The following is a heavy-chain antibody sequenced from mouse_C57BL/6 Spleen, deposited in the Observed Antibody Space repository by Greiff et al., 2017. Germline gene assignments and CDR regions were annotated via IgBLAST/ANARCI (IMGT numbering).Heavy chain of an antibody. V-gene: IGHV1-72*01. D-gene: IGHD2-2*01. CDR1: GYTFTSSW. J-gene: IGHJ1*03. CDR3: ARGGGYPWYFDV. CDR2: IDPNSGGT. Sequence: VQLQQPGAELVKPGASVKLSCKASGYTFTSSWMHWVKQRPGRGLERIGRIDPNSGGTKYNEKFKSKATLAVDKPSSTAYMQLSSLTSEDSAVYYCARGGGYPWYFDVWGTGTTVTVSS.